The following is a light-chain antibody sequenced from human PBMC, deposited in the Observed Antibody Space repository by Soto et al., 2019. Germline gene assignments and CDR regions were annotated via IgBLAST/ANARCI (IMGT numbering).Light chain of an antibody. Sequence: QSALTQPRSVSGSPGQSVTISCTGTSSDVGGYTYVSWYQRHPGKAPKLMIYDVTKRPSGVPDRFSGSKSGNTASLTISGLRADDESDYYCCSYAGSYTLIFGGGTKVTVL. CDR1: SSDVGGYTY. CDR3: CSYAGSYTLI. CDR2: DVT. V-gene: IGLV2-11*01. J-gene: IGLJ2*01.